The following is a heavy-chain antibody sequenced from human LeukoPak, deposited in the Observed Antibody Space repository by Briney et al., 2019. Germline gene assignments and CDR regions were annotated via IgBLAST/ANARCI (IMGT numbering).Heavy chain of an antibody. CDR2: ISDSVTT. Sequence: IPSETLSLTCTVSGPSISRYYWTWIRQPPGKGVEGFGYISDSVTTNYKPSLKSRVTISVETSKNQFSLKLSSVTAADTAVYYCGRDLGTAYCSSTSCYPFNNWFDPWGQGTLVTVSS. CDR3: GRDLGTAYCSSTSCYPFNNWFDP. D-gene: IGHD2-2*01. CDR1: GPSISRYY. V-gene: IGHV4-59*01. J-gene: IGHJ5*02.